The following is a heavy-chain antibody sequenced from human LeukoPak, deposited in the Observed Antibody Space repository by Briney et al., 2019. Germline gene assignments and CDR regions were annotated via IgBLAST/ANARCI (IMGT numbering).Heavy chain of an antibody. CDR3: AGILAGYYYYYMDV. D-gene: IGHD3-9*01. J-gene: IGHJ6*03. Sequence: ASVKVSCKASGYTFTSYGISWVRQAPGQGLEWMGIINPSGGSTSYAQKFQGRVTMTRDMSTSTVYMELSSLRSEDTAVYYCAGILAGYYYYYMDVWGKGTTVTVSS. CDR2: INPSGGST. V-gene: IGHV1-46*01. CDR1: GYTFTSYG.